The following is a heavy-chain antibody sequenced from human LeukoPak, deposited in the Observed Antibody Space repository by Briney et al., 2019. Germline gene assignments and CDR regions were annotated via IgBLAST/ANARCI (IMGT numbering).Heavy chain of an antibody. CDR2: ISSSGSAI. Sequence: GGSLRLSCVASGFTFSTYEMTWVRQAPGKGLEWVSHISSSGSAIYYADSVKGRFTISRDNARKSLYLQMSSLRAEDTAPYYCARDPYSSSFFDCWGQGTLVTVSS. J-gene: IGHJ5*01. D-gene: IGHD6-6*01. CDR3: ARDPYSSSFFDC. V-gene: IGHV3-48*03. CDR1: GFTFSTYE.